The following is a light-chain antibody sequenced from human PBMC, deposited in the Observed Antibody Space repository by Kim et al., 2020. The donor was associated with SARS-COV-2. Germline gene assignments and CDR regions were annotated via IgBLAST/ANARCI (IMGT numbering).Light chain of an antibody. Sequence: VSPGERATLSCRASQSISSNLAWYQQKPGQAPRLLIYGASTRATGIPARFSGSGSGTEFTLTISSLQSEDFAAYYCQQFNYWPPYTFGQGTKLEI. CDR1: QSISSN. CDR3: QQFNYWPPYT. J-gene: IGKJ2*01. V-gene: IGKV3-15*01. CDR2: GAS.